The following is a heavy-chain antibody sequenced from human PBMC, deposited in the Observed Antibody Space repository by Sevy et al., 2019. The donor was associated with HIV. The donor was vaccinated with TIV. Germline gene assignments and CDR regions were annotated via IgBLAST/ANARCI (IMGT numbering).Heavy chain of an antibody. CDR2: IHYSGFT. CDR3: ARHPNSAYVSFFPVFDI. CDR1: DDSIRNYY. Sequence: SETLSLTCTVSDDSIRNYYWSWIRQAPGKGLEWIGYIHYSGFTNFNPSLKSRVTISVDTSKNQFSLRLISVTAADTAQYYCARHPNSAYVSFFPVFDIWGQGTTVTVSS. D-gene: IGHD5-12*01. V-gene: IGHV4-59*01. J-gene: IGHJ3*02.